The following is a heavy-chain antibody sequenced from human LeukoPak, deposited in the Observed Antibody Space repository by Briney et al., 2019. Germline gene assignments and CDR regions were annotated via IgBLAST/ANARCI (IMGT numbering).Heavy chain of an antibody. J-gene: IGHJ4*02. CDR1: GFTFSSYA. Sequence: GGSLRLSCAASGFTFSSYAMHWVRQAPGKGLEWVAVISYDGSNKYYADSVKGRFTISRDNSKNTLYLQMNSLRAEDTAVYYCARSPGYCSGGSCWYFDYWGQGTLVTVSS. V-gene: IGHV3-30*04. CDR2: ISYDGSNK. D-gene: IGHD2-15*01. CDR3: ARSPGYCSGGSCWYFDY.